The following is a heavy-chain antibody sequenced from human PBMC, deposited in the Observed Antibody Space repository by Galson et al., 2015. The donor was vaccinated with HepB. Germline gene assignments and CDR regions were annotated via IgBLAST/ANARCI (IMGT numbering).Heavy chain of an antibody. Sequence: SCKASGYTFTSYAMHWVRQAPGQRLEWMGWINAGNGNTKYSQKFQGRVTITRDTSASTAYMELSSLRSEDTAVYYCAREVTKRKGYDSSGYYSAFGIWGQGTMVTVSS. CDR2: INAGNGNT. D-gene: IGHD3-22*01. CDR3: AREVTKRKGYDSSGYYSAFGI. CDR1: GYTFTSYA. J-gene: IGHJ3*02. V-gene: IGHV1-3*01.